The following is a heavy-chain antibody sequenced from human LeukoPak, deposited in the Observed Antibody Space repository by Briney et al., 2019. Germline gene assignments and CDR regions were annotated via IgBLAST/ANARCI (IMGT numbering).Heavy chain of an antibody. CDR3: ARAQGTYYYDSSGIFDY. D-gene: IGHD3-22*01. Sequence: ASVKVSCKASGYTFTSYDINWVRQAPGQGLEWMGWMNPNSGNTGYAQKFQGRVTITRNTSISTAYMELSSLRSEDTAVYYCARAQGTYYYDSSGIFDYWGQGTLVTVSS. CDR2: MNPNSGNT. V-gene: IGHV1-8*03. J-gene: IGHJ4*02. CDR1: GYTFTSYD.